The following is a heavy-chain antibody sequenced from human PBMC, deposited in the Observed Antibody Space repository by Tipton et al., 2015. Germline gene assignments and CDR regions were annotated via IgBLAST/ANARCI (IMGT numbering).Heavy chain of an antibody. Sequence: TLSLTCTVSGGSVSSGSYYWNWIRQPPGKGLEWIGYTYYSGNTKYNPSLKSRVTISVDTSKTQFSLKMSSVTASDTAVYYCARARGRHGGLFDSWGQGTLVTVSS. V-gene: IGHV4-61*01. J-gene: IGHJ4*02. CDR3: ARARGRHGGLFDS. CDR2: TYYSGNT. CDR1: GGSVSSGSYY. D-gene: IGHD4-23*01.